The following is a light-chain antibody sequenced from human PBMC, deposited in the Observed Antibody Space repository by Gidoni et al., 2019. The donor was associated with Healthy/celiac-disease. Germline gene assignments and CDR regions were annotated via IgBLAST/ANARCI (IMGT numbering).Light chain of an antibody. J-gene: IGLJ2*01. Sequence: QSALTQPASVSGSPGQSITISCTGTSSDVGGHHYGSWSQQHPGKAPKLMIYEVSYRPSGVSNRFSGSKSGNTASLTISGLQAEDEADYYCSSYTSSSTVVFGGGTKLTVL. CDR3: SSYTSSSTVV. CDR1: SSDVGGHHY. V-gene: IGLV2-14*01. CDR2: EVS.